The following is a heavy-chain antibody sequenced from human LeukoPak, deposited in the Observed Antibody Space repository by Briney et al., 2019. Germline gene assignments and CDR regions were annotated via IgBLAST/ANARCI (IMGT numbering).Heavy chain of an antibody. D-gene: IGHD2-2*01. CDR3: ARWYCSSTSCSRGYYYYYGMDV. CDR1: GFTFSSYG. CDR2: IWYDGSKK. J-gene: IGHJ6*02. V-gene: IGHV3-33*01. Sequence: GGSLRLSCAASGFTFSSYGMHWVRQAPGKGLEWVAVIWYDGSKKYYADSVKGRFTISRDNSKNTLYLQMNSLRAEDTAVYYCARWYCSSTSCSRGYYYYYGMDVWGQGTTVTVSS.